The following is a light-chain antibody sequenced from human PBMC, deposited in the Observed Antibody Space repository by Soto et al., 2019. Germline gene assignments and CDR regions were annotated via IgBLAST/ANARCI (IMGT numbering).Light chain of an antibody. CDR3: QSYDSSLSGYVV. J-gene: IGLJ2*01. V-gene: IGLV1-40*01. CDR2: GNS. Sequence: QSVLTQPPSVSGAPGQRVTITCTGSSSNIGAGYDVHWYQQLPGTAPKLLIYGNSNRPSGVPDRFSGPKSGTSASLAITGLQAEDEADHYCQSYDSSLSGYVVFGGGTKLTVL. CDR1: SSNIGAGYD.